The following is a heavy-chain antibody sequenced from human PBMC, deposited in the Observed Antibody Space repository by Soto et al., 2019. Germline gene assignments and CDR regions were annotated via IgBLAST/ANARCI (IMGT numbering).Heavy chain of an antibody. CDR2: IIPILGIA. CDR1: GGTFSSYT. V-gene: IGHV1-69*02. J-gene: IGHJ3*02. CDR3: ARVTRRNAFDI. Sequence: SVKVSCKASGGTFSSYTISWVRQAPGQGLEWMGRIIPILGIANYAQKFQGRVTITADKSTSTAYMELSSLRSEDTAVYYCARVTRRNAFDIWGQGTMVTVSS.